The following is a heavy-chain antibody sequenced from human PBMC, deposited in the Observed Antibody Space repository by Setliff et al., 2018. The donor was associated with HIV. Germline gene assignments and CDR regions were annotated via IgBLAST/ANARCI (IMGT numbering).Heavy chain of an antibody. D-gene: IGHD2-21*02. J-gene: IGHJ6*04. Sequence: SETLSLTCTVSGASISSSSYYWGWIRQPPGKGLEWVGSIYYSGSTYYNPSLKSRVTISVDTSKNQFSLKLSSVTAADTAVYYCARAMRGVVVTNMYYYYGMDVWGKGTTVTVSS. CDR1: GASISSSSYY. V-gene: IGHV4-39*01. CDR2: IYYSGST. CDR3: ARAMRGVVVTNMYYYYGMDV.